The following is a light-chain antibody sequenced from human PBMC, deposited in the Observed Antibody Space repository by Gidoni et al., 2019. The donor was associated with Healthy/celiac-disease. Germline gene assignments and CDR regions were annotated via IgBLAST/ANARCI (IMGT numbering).Light chain of an antibody. CDR3: QSYDSSLSVYV. CDR1: SSNIGAGYD. V-gene: IGLV1-40*01. J-gene: IGLJ1*01. CDR2: GNS. Sequence: QSVLTQPPPLSGAPGQRVTISCTGSSSNIGAGYDVHWYQQLPGTAPKLLIYGNSNRPSGVPDRFSGSKSGTSASLAITGLQAEDEADYYCQSYDSSLSVYVFGTGTKVTVL.